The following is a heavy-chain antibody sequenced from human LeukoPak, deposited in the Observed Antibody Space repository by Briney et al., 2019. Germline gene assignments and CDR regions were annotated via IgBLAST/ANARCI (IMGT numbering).Heavy chain of an antibody. Sequence: PSGTLSLTCTVSGDSINSLDLWSWVRQPPGKGLEWIGEINHSGSTNYNPSLKSRVTISLDTSKNQFSLKLSSVTAADTAVYYCARGSVRGKDYWGQGTLVTVSS. J-gene: IGHJ4*02. D-gene: IGHD3-10*01. V-gene: IGHV4-4*02. CDR3: ARGSVRGKDY. CDR2: INHSGST. CDR1: GDSINSLDL.